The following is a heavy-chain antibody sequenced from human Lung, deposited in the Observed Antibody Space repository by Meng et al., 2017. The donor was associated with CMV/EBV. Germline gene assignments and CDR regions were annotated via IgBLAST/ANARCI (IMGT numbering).Heavy chain of an antibody. CDR3: AKDPVVGAPHVFDI. CDR2: ISGGSDGGRA. J-gene: IGHJ3*02. CDR1: GFTFSTYA. D-gene: IGHD1-26*01. V-gene: IGHV3-23*01. Sequence: SCEASGFTFSTYAMSWVRQPPGKGLEWVSAISGGSDGGRAFYADSVKGRFTISRDNSKSTLFLQMNSLTVEDTAVYYCAKDPVVGAPHVFDIWGQGXMVTVSS.